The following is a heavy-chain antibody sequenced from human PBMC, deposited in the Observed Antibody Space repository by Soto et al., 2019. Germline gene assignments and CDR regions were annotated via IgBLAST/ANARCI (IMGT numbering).Heavy chain of an antibody. CDR1: GGSISSYY. Sequence: PSETLSLTCTVSGGSISSYYWSWIRQPPGKGLEWIGYIYYSGSTNYNPSLKSRVTISVDKSTNQFSLKLSSVTAADTAVYYCVVSRGNWVHFDDCCQGPLVTV. J-gene: IGHJ4*02. CDR3: VVSRGNWVHFDD. V-gene: IGHV4-59*01. CDR2: IYYSGST. D-gene: IGHD7-27*01.